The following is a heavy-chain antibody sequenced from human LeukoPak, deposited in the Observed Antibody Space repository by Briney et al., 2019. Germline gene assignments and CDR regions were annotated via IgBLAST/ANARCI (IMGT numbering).Heavy chain of an antibody. CDR2: IRSKAYGGTT. CDR1: GFTFGDYA. CDR3: TRDRAAMVTGY. V-gene: IGHV3-49*04. J-gene: IGHJ4*02. D-gene: IGHD5-18*01. Sequence: GGSLRLSCTASGFTFGDYAMSWVRQAPGKGLEWVVFIRSKAYGGTTENAASVKGRFTISRDDSKSIAYLQMNSLKTEDTAVYYCTRDRAAMVTGYWGQGTLVTVSS.